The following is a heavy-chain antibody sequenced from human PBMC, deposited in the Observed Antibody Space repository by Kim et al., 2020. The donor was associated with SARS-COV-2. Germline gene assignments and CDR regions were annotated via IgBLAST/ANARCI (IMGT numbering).Heavy chain of an antibody. CDR3: ARGFHYDSGSYDKLADPRDYYGLDV. J-gene: IGHJ6*02. CDR1: GFSFSSYG. Sequence: GGSLRLSCVASGFSFSSYGMHWVHLAPGKGLEWVGVIWYDGSRQYYADSAKGRFTITRDNSRKTVYLQINSLRAEDTAVYYCARGFHYDSGSYDKLADPRDYYGLDVWGQGATVTVTS. D-gene: IGHD3-10*01. V-gene: IGHV3-33*01. CDR2: IWYDGSRQ.